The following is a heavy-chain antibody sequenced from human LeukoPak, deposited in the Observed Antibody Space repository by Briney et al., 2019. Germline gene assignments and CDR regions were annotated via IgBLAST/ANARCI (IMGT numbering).Heavy chain of an antibody. Sequence: GASLRLSCAASGFIFSNYAMSWVRQAPGKGLEWVSAIVGRGSSTYYADSVKGRFTISRDNAKNSLYLQMNSLRAEDTAVYYCARDHLPGYCSGGSCPGGNWFDPWGQGTLVTVSS. CDR1: GFIFSNYA. CDR3: ARDHLPGYCSGGSCPGGNWFDP. D-gene: IGHD2-15*01. J-gene: IGHJ5*02. V-gene: IGHV3-23*01. CDR2: IVGRGSST.